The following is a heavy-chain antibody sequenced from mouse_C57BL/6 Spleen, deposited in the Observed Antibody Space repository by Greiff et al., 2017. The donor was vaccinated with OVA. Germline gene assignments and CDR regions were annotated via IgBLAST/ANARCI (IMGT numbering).Heavy chain of an antibody. Sequence: EVKLQESGPGLVKPSQSLSLTCSVTGYSIPSGYYWNWIRQFPGNKLEWMGYISYDGSTNYNPSLKNRISITLYTSKNQFFLKLNSVTTEDTAKYYGARECTTVVGFDYWGQGTTLTVSS. CDR1: GYSIPSGYY. J-gene: IGHJ2*01. CDR3: ARECTTVVGFDY. V-gene: IGHV3-6*01. CDR2: ISYDGST. D-gene: IGHD1-1*01.